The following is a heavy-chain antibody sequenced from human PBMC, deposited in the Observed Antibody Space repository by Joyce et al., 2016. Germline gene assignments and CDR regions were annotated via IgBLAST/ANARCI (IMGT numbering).Heavy chain of an antibody. CDR1: GDTRKNIS. D-gene: IGHD4-17*01. CDR2: KLPAFAYA. CDR3: AKVGGYGDYGFFDS. J-gene: IGHJ4*01. V-gene: IGHV1-69*18. Sequence: QVQLVQSGAEVQKPGHSVKISCKDYGDTRKNISISWVRQTPGQGLEWMGNKLPAFAYAKFEQKLQGRVSITADEAMSTAYMELTRLTSEDTAVYYCAKVGGYGDYGFFDSWGQGTLVTVSS.